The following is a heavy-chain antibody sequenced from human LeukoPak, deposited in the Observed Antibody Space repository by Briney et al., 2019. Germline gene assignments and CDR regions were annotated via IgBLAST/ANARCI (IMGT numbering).Heavy chain of an antibody. CDR1: GGSISSYY. J-gene: IGHJ3*02. D-gene: IGHD2-21*02. V-gene: IGHV4-59*01. CDR2: IYYSGST. Sequence: SETLSLTCTVSGGSISSYYWSWIRQPPGKGLEWIGYIYYSGSTNYNPSLKSRVTISVDTSKNQFSLKLSSVTAADTGVYYCARLPTGAYCGGDCYPAAFDIWGQGTMVTVSS. CDR3: ARLPTGAYCGGDCYPAAFDI.